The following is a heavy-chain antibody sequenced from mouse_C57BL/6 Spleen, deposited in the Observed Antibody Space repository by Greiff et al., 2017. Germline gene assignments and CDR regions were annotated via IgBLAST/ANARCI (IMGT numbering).Heavy chain of an antibody. D-gene: IGHD2-3*01. CDR2: INPNNGGT. V-gene: IGHV1-26*01. CDR3: ARGGLYDGYYVAWFAY. CDR1: GYTFTDYY. J-gene: IGHJ3*01. Sequence: EVMLQQSGPELVKPGASVKISCKASGYTFTDYYMNWVKQSHGKSLEWIGDINPNNGGTSYNQKFKGKATLTVDKSSSTAYMELRSLTSEDSAVYYCARGGLYDGYYVAWFAYWGQGTLVTVSA.